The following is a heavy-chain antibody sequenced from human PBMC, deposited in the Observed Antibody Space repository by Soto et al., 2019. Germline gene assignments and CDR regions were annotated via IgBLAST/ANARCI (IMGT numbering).Heavy chain of an antibody. V-gene: IGHV1-18*04. CDR2: ISAYNGNT. J-gene: IGHJ4*02. CDR3: AAQKTRSRFDY. CDR1: GYPFTGPY. Sequence: ASVKVSCKASGYPFTGPYIYWVRQAPGQGLEWMGWISAYNGNTNYARKLQGRVTMTTDTSTSTAYMELRSLRSDDTAVYYCAAQKTRSRFDYWGQGTLVTVSS.